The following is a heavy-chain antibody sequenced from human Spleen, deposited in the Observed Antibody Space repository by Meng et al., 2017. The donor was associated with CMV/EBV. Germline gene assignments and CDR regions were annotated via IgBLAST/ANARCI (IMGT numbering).Heavy chain of an antibody. CDR3: ARWGGYYYGLDV. Sequence: SETLSLTCAVYGGSFSGYYWSWIRQPPGKGLEWIGEIDRSGTTNYNPSLKSRVTISVDTSKNQFSLRLSSVTAADTAVYYCARWGGYYYGLDVWGQGTTVTVSS. CDR1: GGSFSGYY. D-gene: IGHD3-10*01. CDR2: IDRSGTT. V-gene: IGHV4-34*01. J-gene: IGHJ6*02.